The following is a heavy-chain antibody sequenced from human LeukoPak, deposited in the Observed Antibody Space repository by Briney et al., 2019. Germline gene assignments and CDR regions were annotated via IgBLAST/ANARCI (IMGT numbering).Heavy chain of an antibody. CDR2: VYYSGSI. J-gene: IGHJ6*02. CDR3: ARLSRVAVAGSYGYHSMDV. V-gene: IGHV4-59*11. Sequence: SETLSLTCTVSGASIDGHYWSWIRLPPGKGLEWIGFVYYSGSISYNPSLKSRVTISADTSNNQFSLKLDFVTAADTAVYYCARLSRVAVAGSYGYHSMDVWGRGTTVTVSS. D-gene: IGHD6-19*01. CDR1: GASIDGHY.